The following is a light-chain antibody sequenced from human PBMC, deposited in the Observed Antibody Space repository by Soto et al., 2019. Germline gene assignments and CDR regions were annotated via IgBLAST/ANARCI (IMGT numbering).Light chain of an antibody. CDR2: EVS. J-gene: IGLJ3*02. V-gene: IGLV2-14*01. CDR3: SSYTSRSTRV. Sequence: QSALTQPASVSGSPGQSITISCTGTSRAVGGYNYVSWYQQHPGKAPKLMIYEVSNRPSGVSNRFSGSKSGNTASLTISGLQAEDEADYYCSSYTSRSTRVFGGGTKLTVL. CDR1: SRAVGGYNY.